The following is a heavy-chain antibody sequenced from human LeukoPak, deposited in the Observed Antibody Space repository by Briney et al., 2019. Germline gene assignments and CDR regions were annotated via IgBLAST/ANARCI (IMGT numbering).Heavy chain of an antibody. V-gene: IGHV3-48*02. CDR2: ISSSSGAI. J-gene: IGHJ4*02. D-gene: IGHD5-18*01. CDR1: GFTFSSYG. CDR3: ARVHRGYSYGRLDY. Sequence: GGSLRLSCAASGFTFSSYGMDWVRQAPGKGLEWISFISSSSGAIYYTDSVKGRFTISRDNAKNSLYLQMNSLRDEDTAVYYCARVHRGYSYGRLDYWGQGTLVTVSS.